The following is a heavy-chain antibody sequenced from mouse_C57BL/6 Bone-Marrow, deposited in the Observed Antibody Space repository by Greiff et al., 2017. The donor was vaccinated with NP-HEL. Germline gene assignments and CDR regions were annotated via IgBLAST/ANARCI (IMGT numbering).Heavy chain of an antibody. CDR2: IYPGSGST. CDR3: ARYDLWLLHDY. CDR1: GYTFTSYW. V-gene: IGHV1-55*01. D-gene: IGHD2-3*01. Sequence: QVQLQQPGAELVKPGASVKMSCKASGYTFTSYWITWVKQRPGQGLEWIGDIYPGSGSTKYNEKFKSKATLTVDTSSSTAYMQLSSLTSEDSAVYYCARYDLWLLHDYWGRGTTLTVSS. J-gene: IGHJ2*01.